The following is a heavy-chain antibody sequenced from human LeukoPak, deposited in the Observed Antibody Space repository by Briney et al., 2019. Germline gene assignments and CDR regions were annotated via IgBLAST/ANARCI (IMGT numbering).Heavy chain of an antibody. CDR3: ARGGGPGHVVDAFDI. CDR1: GYTFTGYY. V-gene: IGHV1-2*06. CDR2: INPNSGGT. J-gene: IGHJ3*02. D-gene: IGHD2-15*01. Sequence: GASVKVSCKASGYTFTGYYMHWVRQAPGQGLEWMGRINPNSGGTNYAQKFQGRVTMTRDTSTSTVYMELSSLRSEDTAVYYCARGGGPGHVVDAFDIWGQGTMVTVSS.